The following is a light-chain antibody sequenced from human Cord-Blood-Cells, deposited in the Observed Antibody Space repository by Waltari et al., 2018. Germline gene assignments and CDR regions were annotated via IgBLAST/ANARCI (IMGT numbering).Light chain of an antibody. CDR1: QGISNY. CDR2: AAS. V-gene: IGKV1-27*01. CDR3: QKYNSALT. J-gene: IGKJ4*01. Sequence: DIQMTQSPSSLSASVGDRVTIPCRASQGISNYLAWYQQKPGKVPKLLIYAASTLQSGVPSRFSGSGSGTDFTLTISSLQPEDVATYYCQKYNSALTFGGGTKVEIK.